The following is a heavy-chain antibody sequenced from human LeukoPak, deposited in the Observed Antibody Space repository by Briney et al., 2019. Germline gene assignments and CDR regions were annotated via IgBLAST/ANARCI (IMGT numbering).Heavy chain of an antibody. CDR3: ARGGSGWHQEYYYYYMDV. V-gene: IGHV4-4*07. CDR1: GGSISSYY. D-gene: IGHD6-19*01. J-gene: IGHJ6*03. CDR2: IYTRGTT. Sequence: SETLSLTCTVSGGSISSYYWSWLRQPAGKGLEWIGRIYTRGTTNYNPSLKRRVTMSIDKSKKQFSLKLTSVTAADTAVYYCARGGSGWHQEYYYYYMDVWGKGTTVTVSS.